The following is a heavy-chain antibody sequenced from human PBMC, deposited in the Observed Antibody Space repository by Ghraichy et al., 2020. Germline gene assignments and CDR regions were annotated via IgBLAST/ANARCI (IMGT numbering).Heavy chain of an antibody. CDR3: AHRGVEAAENAFDV. J-gene: IGHJ3*01. CDR1: GFSLTTSGVS. Sequence: SGPTLVKPTQTLTLTCTFSGFSLTTSGVSVGWIRQPPGKALEWLALIYWDDDKRYSPSLKSRLSITKDTSKNQVVLTMTNMNPVDTATYYCAHRGVEAAENAFDVWGQGTMVSVSS. CDR2: IYWDDDK. D-gene: IGHD6-13*01. V-gene: IGHV2-5*02.